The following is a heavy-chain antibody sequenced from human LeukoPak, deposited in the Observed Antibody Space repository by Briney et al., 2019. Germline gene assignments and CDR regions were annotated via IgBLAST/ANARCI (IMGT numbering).Heavy chain of an antibody. CDR1: GYTFTGYY. J-gene: IGHJ4*02. CDR2: INPNSGGT. CDR3: ARERDDSSGFDY. D-gene: IGHD3-22*01. V-gene: IGHV1-2*02. Sequence: ASVKVSCKASGYTFTGYYMHWVRQAPGQGLEWMGWINPNSGGTNYAQKFQGRVTMTRDTSISTAYMELGRLRSDDTAVYYCARERDDSSGFDYWGQGTLVTVSS.